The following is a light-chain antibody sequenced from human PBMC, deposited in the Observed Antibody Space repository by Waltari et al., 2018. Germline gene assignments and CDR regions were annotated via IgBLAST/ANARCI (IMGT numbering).Light chain of an antibody. CDR2: RDT. CDR3: QVWDSSSVV. Sequence: SYEVTQSLSVSVAQGQTARITCGGDNIGKKNVHCDQQKAGQAPVLVIYRDTSRPSGIPERLSGSNSGNTATLTISGAQVGDEADYYCQVWDSSSVVFGGGTKLTVL. V-gene: IGLV3-9*01. J-gene: IGLJ2*01. CDR1: NIGKKN.